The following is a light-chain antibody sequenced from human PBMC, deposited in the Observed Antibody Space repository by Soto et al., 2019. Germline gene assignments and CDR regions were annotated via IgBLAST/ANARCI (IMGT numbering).Light chain of an antibody. Sequence: YALSQPASVTGYPGQSITISYNGTSSDVGDYNYVSWYQQHPGKAPKLMISAVSNRPSGVSDRFSGSKSGNTASLTISGLQAEDEADYYCSYMRNCLYVFCTGTKVTVL. CDR2: AVS. CDR3: CSYMRNCLYV. J-gene: IGLJ1*01. CDR1: SSDVGDYNY. V-gene: IGLV2-14*01.